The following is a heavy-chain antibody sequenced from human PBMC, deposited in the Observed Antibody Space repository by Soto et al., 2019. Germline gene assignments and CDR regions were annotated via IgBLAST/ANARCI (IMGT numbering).Heavy chain of an antibody. D-gene: IGHD1-7*01. CDR1: GFTLSDLS. CDR2: FDPEDGET. CDR3: ATGVTATGTSFDH. V-gene: IGHV1-24*01. J-gene: IGHJ4*02. Sequence: GASVKVSCKVSGFTLSDLSIHWVRQPPGKGLAGMGSFDPEDGETIYSQNFQGRVTMTEDKSTDTAYMELSDLRSEDTAFYYCATGVTATGTSFDHWGRGTLVTVSS.